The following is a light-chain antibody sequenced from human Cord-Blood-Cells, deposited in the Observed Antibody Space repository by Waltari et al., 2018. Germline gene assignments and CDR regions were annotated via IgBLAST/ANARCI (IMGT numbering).Light chain of an antibody. CDR3: QQYKNWPPFT. Sequence: EIVMTQSPATLSVSPGERATLSCRASQSVSSNVAWYPQKPGQAPRLLIYGASTRATGIPARFIRSGSGTEFTLTISRLQSEDFAVYYCQQYKNWPPFTCGPGTKVGIK. J-gene: IGKJ3*01. CDR1: QSVSSN. CDR2: GAS. V-gene: IGKV3-15*01.